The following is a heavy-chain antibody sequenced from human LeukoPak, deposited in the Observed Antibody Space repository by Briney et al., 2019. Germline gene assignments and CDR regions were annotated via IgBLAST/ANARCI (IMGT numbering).Heavy chain of an antibody. CDR1: GFTFSSYE. CDR2: ISSSSSYI. Sequence: GGSLRLSCAASGFTFSSYEMNWVRQAPGKGLEWVSSISSSSSYIYYADSVKGRFTIPRDNAKNSLYLQMNSLRAEDTAVYYCARVIVFRGYMDVWGKGTTVTVSS. J-gene: IGHJ6*03. D-gene: IGHD1-26*01. V-gene: IGHV3-21*01. CDR3: ARVIVFRGYMDV.